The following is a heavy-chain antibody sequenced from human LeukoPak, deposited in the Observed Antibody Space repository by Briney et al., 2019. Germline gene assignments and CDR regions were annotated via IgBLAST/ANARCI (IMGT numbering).Heavy chain of an antibody. Sequence: GGSLRLSCAASGFPFSSYSMNWVRQAPGKGLEWVSSISSSSSYMYYADSVKGRLTISRDNAKNSLHLQMNSLRAEDTAVYYCARDSSNDYGDYPPDFWGQGTLVTVSS. D-gene: IGHD4-17*01. V-gene: IGHV3-21*01. CDR3: ARDSSNDYGDYPPDF. J-gene: IGHJ4*02. CDR1: GFPFSSYS. CDR2: ISSSSSYM.